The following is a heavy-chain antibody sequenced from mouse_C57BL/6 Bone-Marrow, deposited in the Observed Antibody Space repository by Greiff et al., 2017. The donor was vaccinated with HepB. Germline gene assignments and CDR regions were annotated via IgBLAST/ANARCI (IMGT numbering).Heavy chain of an antibody. D-gene: IGHD1-1*01. CDR3: ASPGIRSSYRNFDY. CDR2: IYPRSGNT. V-gene: IGHV1-81*01. CDR1: GYTFTSYG. Sequence: LVESGAELARPGASVKLSCKASGYTFTSYGISWVKQRTGQGLEWIGEIYPRSGNTYYNEKFKGKATLTADKSSSTAYMELRSLTSEDSAVYWCASPGIRSSYRNFDYWGQGTTLTVSS. J-gene: IGHJ2*01.